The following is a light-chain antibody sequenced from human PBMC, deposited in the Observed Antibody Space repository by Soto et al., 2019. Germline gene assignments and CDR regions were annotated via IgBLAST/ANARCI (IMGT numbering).Light chain of an antibody. CDR3: SSYAGSNKSV. Sequence: QSARTQPPSASGSRGQSVTISCTGTSSDVGGYNYVSWYQQHPGKAPKLMIYEVSKRPSGVPDRFSGSKSGNTASLTVSGLQADDEADYYCSSYAGSNKSVFGTGTKVTVL. J-gene: IGLJ1*01. CDR2: EVS. V-gene: IGLV2-8*01. CDR1: SSDVGGYNY.